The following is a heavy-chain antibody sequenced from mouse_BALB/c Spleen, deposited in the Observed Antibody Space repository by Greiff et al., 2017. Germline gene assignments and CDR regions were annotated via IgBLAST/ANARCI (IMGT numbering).Heavy chain of an antibody. Sequence: EVQLQQSGAELVRSGASVKLSCTASGFNIKDYYMHWVKQRPEQGLEWIGWIDPENGDTEYAPKFQGKATMTADTSSNKAYLQLSSLTSEDTAVYYCNARSYWGQGTLVTVSA. CDR1: GFNIKDYY. CDR2: IDPENGDT. V-gene: IGHV14-4*02. J-gene: IGHJ3*01. CDR3: NARSY.